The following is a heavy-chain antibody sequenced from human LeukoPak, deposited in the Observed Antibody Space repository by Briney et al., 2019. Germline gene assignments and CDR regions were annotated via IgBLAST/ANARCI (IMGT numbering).Heavy chain of an antibody. Sequence: TGESMRLSCAASGFTFSSYSMNWVRQAPGKGLEWVSYISSGSSTIYHADSVKGRFTVSRDNAKNSLYLQMNSLRAEDTAVYYCASVPHRFLEWLEDYWGQGTLVTVSS. CDR2: ISSGSSTI. V-gene: IGHV3-48*01. D-gene: IGHD3-3*01. J-gene: IGHJ4*02. CDR1: GFTFSSYS. CDR3: ASVPHRFLEWLEDY.